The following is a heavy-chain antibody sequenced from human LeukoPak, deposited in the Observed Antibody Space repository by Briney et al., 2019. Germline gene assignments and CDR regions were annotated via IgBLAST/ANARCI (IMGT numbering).Heavy chain of an antibody. CDR1: GFTFSGYG. CDR2: IWYDGTNK. CDR3: ARDFGYGHDY. D-gene: IGHD5-18*01. Sequence: PGGSLRLSCAASGFTFSGYGMHWVRQAPGKGLEGVAVIWYDGTNKYYADSVKGRFTISRDNSKNTLYLQMNSLRVEDTAVYCCARDFGYGHDYWGQGTLVTVSS. V-gene: IGHV3-33*01. J-gene: IGHJ4*02.